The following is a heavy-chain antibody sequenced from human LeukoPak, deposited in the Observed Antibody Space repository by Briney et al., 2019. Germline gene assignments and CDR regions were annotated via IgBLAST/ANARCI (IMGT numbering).Heavy chain of an antibody. D-gene: IGHD3-22*01. CDR3: ARPHYYDSTGDDY. CDR1: GGSISSSSYY. CDR2: IYYSGST. V-gene: IGHV4-39*01. Sequence: TSETLSLTCTVSGGSISSSSYYWGWIRQPPGKGLEWIGSIYYSGSTYYNPSLKSRVTTSVDTSKNQFSLKLSSVTAADTAVYYCARPHYYDSTGDDYWGQGTLVTVSS. J-gene: IGHJ4*02.